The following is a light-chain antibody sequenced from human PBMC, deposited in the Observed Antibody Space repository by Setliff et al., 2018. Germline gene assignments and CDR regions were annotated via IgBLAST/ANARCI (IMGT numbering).Light chain of an antibody. V-gene: IGLV2-8*01. J-gene: IGLJ1*01. Sequence: ALAQPPSASGSPGQSVTISCTGTGGLVSGYNYVSWYQQHPGKAPRLIIYEVTKRPSGVPDRFSGSNSGNTASLTVSGLQAEDEADYYCTFYSGSNNFFFGSGTKV. CDR2: EVT. CDR1: GGLVSGYNY. CDR3: TFYSGSNNFF.